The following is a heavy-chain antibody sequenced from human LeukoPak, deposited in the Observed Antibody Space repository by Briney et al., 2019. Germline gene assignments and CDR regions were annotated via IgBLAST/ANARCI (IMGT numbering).Heavy chain of an antibody. V-gene: IGHV4-59*13. CDR3: ARDEYGDFQGFDF. Sequence: ETLSLTCSVSGVSITSYYWNWIRQSPGKGLEWLGNIHSRGTTNYNPSLKSRVTLSLDTSKSQFALKVTSVTAADTAVYYCARDEYGDFQGFDFWGQGTRVTVSS. J-gene: IGHJ4*02. D-gene: IGHD4-17*01. CDR2: IHSRGTT. CDR1: GVSITSYY.